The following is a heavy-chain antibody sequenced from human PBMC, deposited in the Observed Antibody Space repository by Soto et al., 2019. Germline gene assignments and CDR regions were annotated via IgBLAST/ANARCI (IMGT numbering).Heavy chain of an antibody. CDR3: ARMTTAAIIGFDP. CDR2: IYWDGEK. Sequence: QIALKESDPTMLKPSQTLTLTCTFSGFSLSTSGVGVGWIRQPPGKALEWLALIYWDGEKRYCPSLKSRLTIAKDTSKNQVVLRVTNMDPVDTATYFCARMTTAAIIGFDPWGQGILVTVSS. V-gene: IGHV2-5*02. J-gene: IGHJ5*02. CDR1: GFSLSTSGVG. D-gene: IGHD4-17*01.